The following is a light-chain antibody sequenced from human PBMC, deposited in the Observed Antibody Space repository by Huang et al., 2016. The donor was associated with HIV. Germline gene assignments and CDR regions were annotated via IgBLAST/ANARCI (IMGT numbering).Light chain of an antibody. CDR1: QRFSSN. J-gene: IGKJ1*01. Sequence: EIVMTQSPATLSVSPGERATLSCRASQRFSSNLAWYPQKPGQAPRLLIYGASTRATGIPGRFSGSGSGTEFTLTISSLQSEYFAVYYCQQYNNWPPWTFGQGTKVEIK. CDR2: GAS. V-gene: IGKV3-15*01. CDR3: QQYNNWPPWT.